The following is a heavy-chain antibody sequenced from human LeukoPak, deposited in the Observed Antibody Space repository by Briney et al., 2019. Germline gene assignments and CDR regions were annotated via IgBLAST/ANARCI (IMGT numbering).Heavy chain of an antibody. CDR3: ARHETAYYDSSRYNFGYFDY. Sequence: PSETLSLTCTVSGGSISSYYWSWIRQPPGKGLEWIGYIYYSGSTNYNPSLKSRVTISVDTSKNQFSLKLSSVTAADTAVYYCARHETAYYDSSRYNFGYFDYWGQGTLVTVSS. D-gene: IGHD3-22*01. V-gene: IGHV4-59*08. J-gene: IGHJ4*02. CDR2: IYYSGST. CDR1: GGSISSYY.